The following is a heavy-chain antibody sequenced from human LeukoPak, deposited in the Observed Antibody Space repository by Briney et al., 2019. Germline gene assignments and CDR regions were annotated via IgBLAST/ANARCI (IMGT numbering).Heavy chain of an antibody. J-gene: IGHJ3*02. CDR3: ARVRTITMVRGVIIYAFDI. D-gene: IGHD3-10*01. CDR1: GGSISSGSYY. Sequence: PSQTLSLTCTVSGGSISSGSYYWSWIRQPAGKGLEWIGRIYTSGSTNYNPSLKSRVTISVDTSKNQFSLKLSSVTAADTAVYYYARVRTITMVRGVIIYAFDIWGQGTMVTVSS. CDR2: IYTSGST. V-gene: IGHV4-61*02.